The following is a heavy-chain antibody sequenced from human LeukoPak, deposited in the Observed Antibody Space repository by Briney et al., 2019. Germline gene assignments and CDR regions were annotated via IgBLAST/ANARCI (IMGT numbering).Heavy chain of an antibody. J-gene: IGHJ4*02. V-gene: IGHV3-48*02. Sequence: GGPLRLSCEASGFTFSSYSMNWVRQAPGKGLEWVSYISSSSSMIYYADSVKGRFTISRDNAKNSLYLQMKSLRDEDTAIYYCARDYGDLPARVPYFDYWGQGTLVTVSS. D-gene: IGHD4-17*01. CDR2: ISSSSSMI. CDR1: GFTFSSYS. CDR3: ARDYGDLPARVPYFDY.